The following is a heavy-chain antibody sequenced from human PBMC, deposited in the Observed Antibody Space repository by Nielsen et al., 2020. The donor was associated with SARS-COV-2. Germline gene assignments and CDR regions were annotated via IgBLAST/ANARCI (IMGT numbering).Heavy chain of an antibody. CDR3: ATSTPLVRSAWFDP. V-gene: IGHV1-24*01. D-gene: IGHD3-3*01. J-gene: IGHJ5*02. CDR1: GYTLTELS. CDR2: FDPEDGET. Sequence: ASVKVSCKVSGYTLTELSMHWVRQAPGKGLEWMGGFDPEDGETIYAQKFQGRVTMTEDTSTDTAYMELSSLRSEDTAVYYCATSTPLVRSAWFDPWGRGTLVTVSS.